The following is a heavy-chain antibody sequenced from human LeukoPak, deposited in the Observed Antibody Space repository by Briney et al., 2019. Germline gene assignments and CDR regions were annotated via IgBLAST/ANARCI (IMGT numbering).Heavy chain of an antibody. V-gene: IGHV1-69*06. CDR3: ARGVVGGNNWFDP. J-gene: IGHJ5*02. CDR2: IIPIFGTA. CDR1: GGTFSSYA. D-gene: IGHD2-15*01. Sequence: ASVKVSCKASGGTFSSYAISWVRQAPGQGLEWMGGIIPIFGTANYAQKFQGRVTITADKSTSTAYMELSSLRSEDTAVYYCARGVVGGNNWFDPWGQGTLVTVSS.